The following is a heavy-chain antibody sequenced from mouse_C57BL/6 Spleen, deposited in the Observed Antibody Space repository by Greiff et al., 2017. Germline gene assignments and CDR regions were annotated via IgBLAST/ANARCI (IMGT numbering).Heavy chain of an antibody. D-gene: IGHD1-1*01. CDR3: ARGGNYYYGSSLYYFDY. Sequence: QVQLQQSGAELMKPGASVKLSCKATGYTFTGYWIEWVKQRPGHGLEWIGEILPGSGSTNYNEKFKGKATFTADTSSNTAYMQLNSLTTEDSAIYYCARGGNYYYGSSLYYFDYWGQGTTLTVSS. CDR1: GYTFTGYW. CDR2: ILPGSGST. V-gene: IGHV1-9*01. J-gene: IGHJ2*01.